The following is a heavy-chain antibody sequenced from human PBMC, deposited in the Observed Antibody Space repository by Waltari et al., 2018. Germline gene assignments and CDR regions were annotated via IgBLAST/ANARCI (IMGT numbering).Heavy chain of an antibody. CDR3: ASRRGYSYGYGDAFDI. Sequence: VESGGGLVKPGGSLRLSCAASGFTFSSYSMNWVRQAPGKGLEWVSSISSSSSYIYYADSVKGRFTIARDNAKNSLYLQMNSLRAEDTAVYYCASRRGYSYGYGDAFDIWGQGTMVTVSS. V-gene: IGHV3-21*01. J-gene: IGHJ3*02. CDR2: ISSSSSYI. CDR1: GFTFSSYS. D-gene: IGHD5-18*01.